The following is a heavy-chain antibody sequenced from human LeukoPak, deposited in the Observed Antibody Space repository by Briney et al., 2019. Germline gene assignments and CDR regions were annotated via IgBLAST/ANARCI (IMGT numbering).Heavy chain of an antibody. CDR2: INHSGST. V-gene: IGHV4-34*01. D-gene: IGHD3-9*01. CDR1: GGSFSGYY. CDR3: ASNSLKRFYDILTGYYSRGSGWFDP. J-gene: IGHJ5*02. Sequence: SETLSLTCAVYGGSFSGYYWSWIRQPPGKGLEWIGEINHSGSTNYNPSLKSRVTISVDTSKNQFSLKLSSVTAADTAVYYCASNSLKRFYDILTGYYSRGSGWFDPWGQGTLVTVSS.